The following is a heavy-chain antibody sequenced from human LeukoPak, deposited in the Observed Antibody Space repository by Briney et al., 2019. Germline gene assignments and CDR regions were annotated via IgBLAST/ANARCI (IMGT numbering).Heavy chain of an antibody. V-gene: IGHV4-39*01. CDR2: MYYSGST. Sequence: SETLSLTCTVSGGSISSSSYYWGWIRPPPGKGLEWIGSMYYSGSTYYNPSLKSRVTISVDTSKNQFSLKLSSVTAADTAVYYCARLNYGDHTFDYWGQGTLVAVSS. CDR1: GGSISSSSYY. J-gene: IGHJ4*02. CDR3: ARLNYGDHTFDY. D-gene: IGHD4-17*01.